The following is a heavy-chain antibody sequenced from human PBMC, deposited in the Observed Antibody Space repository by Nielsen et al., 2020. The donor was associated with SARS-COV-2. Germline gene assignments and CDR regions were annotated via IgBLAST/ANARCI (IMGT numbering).Heavy chain of an antibody. CDR1: GGSISSYY. CDR3: ARAPITMIVVVNAFDI. J-gene: IGHJ3*02. Sequence: SETLSLTCTVSGGSISSYYWSWIRQHPGKGLEWIGYIYYSGSTYYNPSLKSRVTISVYTSKNQFSLKLSSVTAADTAVYYCARAPITMIVVVNAFDIWGQGTMVTVSS. CDR2: IYYSGST. V-gene: IGHV4-59*06. D-gene: IGHD3-22*01.